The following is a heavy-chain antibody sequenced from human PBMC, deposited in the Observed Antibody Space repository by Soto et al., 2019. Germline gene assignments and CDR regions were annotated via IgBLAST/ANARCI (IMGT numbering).Heavy chain of an antibody. Sequence: PGGSLRLSCAASGFTFGSYAMTWVRQAPGGGLEWVSAISGSGDTTYYADSVKGRFTISRDNSKNTLYLQMNSMSAEDTAVHYCIRYVAGSLSKAFDIWGQGTLVTVSS. V-gene: IGHV3-23*01. D-gene: IGHD6-19*01. CDR1: GFTFGSYA. CDR3: IRYVAGSLSKAFDI. CDR2: ISGSGDTT. J-gene: IGHJ3*02.